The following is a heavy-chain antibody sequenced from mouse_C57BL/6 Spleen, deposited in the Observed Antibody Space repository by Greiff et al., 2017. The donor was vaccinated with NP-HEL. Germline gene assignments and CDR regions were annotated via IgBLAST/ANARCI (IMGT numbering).Heavy chain of an antibody. D-gene: IGHD2-4*01. CDR3: ARDHYDYDEGYYFDY. Sequence: EVKLMESGPGLVKPSQSLSLTCSVTGYSITSGYYWNWIRQFPGNKLEWMGYISYDGSNNYNPSLKNRISITRDTSKNQFFLKLNSVTTEDTATYYCARDHYDYDEGYYFDYWGQGTTLTVSS. J-gene: IGHJ2*01. V-gene: IGHV3-6*01. CDR2: ISYDGSN. CDR1: GYSITSGYY.